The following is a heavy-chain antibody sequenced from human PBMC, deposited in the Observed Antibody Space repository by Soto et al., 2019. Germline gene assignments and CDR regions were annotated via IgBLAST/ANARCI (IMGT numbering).Heavy chain of an antibody. Sequence: GPLRLSGAASVFTCSSYAMNCVRQAPGKGLEWVAVISGDGRDKHHADSVKGRFTISRDNSKNTLYLQMNSLRAEDTAVYYCAKDRTPVADYYFDYWGQGTLGTVS. CDR1: VFTCSSYA. D-gene: IGHD6-19*01. CDR2: ISGDGRDK. V-gene: IGHV3-30*18. CDR3: AKDRTPVADYYFDY. J-gene: IGHJ4*02.